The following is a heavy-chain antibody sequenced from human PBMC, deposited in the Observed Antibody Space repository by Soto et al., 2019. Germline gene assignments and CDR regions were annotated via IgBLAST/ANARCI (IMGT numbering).Heavy chain of an antibody. J-gene: IGHJ4*02. CDR2: VYNSGST. CDR1: GGSISSNY. V-gene: IGHV4-59*01. D-gene: IGHD6-13*01. CDR3: ARYRREAVAGYTLDN. Sequence: SETLSLTCTVSGGSISSNYWTWIRQPPGKGLEWIGYVYNSGSTNYNPSRKSRVTISEDTSKSQFSLKVNSMTAADTAVYYCARYRREAVAGYTLDNWGQGILVTVSS.